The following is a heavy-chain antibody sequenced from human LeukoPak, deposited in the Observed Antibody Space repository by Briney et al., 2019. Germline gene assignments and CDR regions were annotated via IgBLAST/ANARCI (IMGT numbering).Heavy chain of an antibody. J-gene: IGHJ4*02. CDR3: ARAFGVVIYFDY. Sequence: SETLSLTCNVSYYSISRGHYWGWIRQPPGKGLEWIGNIYRTGTTFYNPSLQSRVSMSVDTSKNTFSLNLKSVTAADTAVYYCARAFGVVIYFDYWGQGTLVTVSS. D-gene: IGHD3-3*01. V-gene: IGHV4-38-2*02. CDR1: YYSISRGHY. CDR2: IYRTGTT.